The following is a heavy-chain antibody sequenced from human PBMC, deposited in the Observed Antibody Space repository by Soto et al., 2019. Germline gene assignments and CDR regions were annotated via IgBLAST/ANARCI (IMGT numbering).Heavy chain of an antibody. CDR1: GGTFSSYA. CDR2: IIPIFGTA. D-gene: IGHD5-18*01. CDR3: ARDHSREQRWLCYDCYSGRDV. J-gene: IGHJ6*04. V-gene: IGHV1-69*13. Sequence: SVKLSCTASGGTFSSYAISWVRQAPGQGLEWMGGIIPIFGTANYAQKFQGRVTITADESTSTAYMELSSLRSEDTAVYYCARDHSREQRWLCYDCYSGRDVPGKGNNVTVCS.